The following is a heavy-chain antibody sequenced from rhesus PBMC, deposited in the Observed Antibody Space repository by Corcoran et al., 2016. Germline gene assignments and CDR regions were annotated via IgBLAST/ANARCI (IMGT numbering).Heavy chain of an antibody. CDR3: ARPNLDWLFGYGLDS. D-gene: IGHD3-3*01. V-gene: IGHV4-80*01. CDR1: GASISRHG. CDR2: VNGNSESN. J-gene: IGHJ6*01. Sequence: QVQLQESGPGLVKPSETLSLTCTVSGASISRHGWSWNRHAPGKGLEWVGEVNGNSESNHCNPSLKGRVTLSKNASKNQFSRKLSSGTAADTAVYFWARPNLDWLFGYGLDSLGQGVVVTVSS.